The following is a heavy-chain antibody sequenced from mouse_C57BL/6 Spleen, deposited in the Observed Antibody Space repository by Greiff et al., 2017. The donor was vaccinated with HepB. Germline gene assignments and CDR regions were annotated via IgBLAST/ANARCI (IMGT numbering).Heavy chain of an antibody. D-gene: IGHD2-4*01. CDR3: ARHEGGICYDYDGAWFAY. Sequence: QVQLQQSGAELVKPGASVKLSCKASGYTFTEYTIHWVKQRSGQGLEWIGWFYPGSGSIKYNEKFKDKATLTADKSSSTVYMELSRLTSEDSAVYFCARHEGGICYDYDGAWFAYWGQGTLVTVSA. V-gene: IGHV1-62-2*01. J-gene: IGHJ3*01. CDR2: FYPGSGSI. CDR1: GYTFTEYT.